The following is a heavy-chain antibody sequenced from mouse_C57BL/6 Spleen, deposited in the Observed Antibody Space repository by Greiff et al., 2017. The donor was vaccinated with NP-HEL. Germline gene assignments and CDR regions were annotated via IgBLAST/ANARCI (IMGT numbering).Heavy chain of an antibody. V-gene: IGHV1-82*01. CDR2: IYPGDGDT. Sequence: VKLQQSGPELVKPGASVKISCKASGYAFSSSWMNWVKQRPGKGLEWIGRIYPGDGDTNYNGKFKGKATLTADKSSSTAYMQLSSLTSADSAVYFCASDSSWFAYWGQGTLVTVSA. J-gene: IGHJ3*01. CDR3: ASDSSWFAY. CDR1: GYAFSSSW.